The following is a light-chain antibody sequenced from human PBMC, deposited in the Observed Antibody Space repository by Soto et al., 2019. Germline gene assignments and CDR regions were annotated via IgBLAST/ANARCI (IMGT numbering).Light chain of an antibody. J-gene: IGLJ1*01. CDR1: SSDVGGYNH. CDR3: SSYASSSSYA. V-gene: IGLV2-14*01. CDR2: EVR. Sequence: QSVLTQPASVSGSPGQSITISCTGTSSDVGGYNHVSWYQQHPGKAPKLIIFEVRNRPSGVSDRFSASKSGNTASLTTSGLQTEDEAVYYCSSYASSSSYAFGTGTKLTVL.